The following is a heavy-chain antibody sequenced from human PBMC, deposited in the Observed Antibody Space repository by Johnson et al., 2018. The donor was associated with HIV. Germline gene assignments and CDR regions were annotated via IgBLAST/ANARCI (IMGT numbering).Heavy chain of an antibody. J-gene: IGHJ3*02. Sequence: VQLVESGGGLVQPGGSLRLSCAASGFTFSSNYMSWVRQAPGRGLEWVSIIYTGGSTYYADSVKGRFTISSDNSKNTLYLQMNSLRAEDTAVYYCARVGVGGTYYYDSSGRAGGAFDIWGQGTMVTVSS. V-gene: IGHV3-66*02. CDR3: ARVGVGGTYYYDSSGRAGGAFDI. CDR1: GFTFSSNY. D-gene: IGHD3-22*01. CDR2: IYTGGST.